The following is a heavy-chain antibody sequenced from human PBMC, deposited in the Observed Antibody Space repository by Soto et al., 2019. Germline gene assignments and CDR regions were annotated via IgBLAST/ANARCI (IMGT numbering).Heavy chain of an antibody. CDR2: SSSSSRYT. CDR1: GFTFSDYY. V-gene: IGHV3-11*06. CDR3: ARDYGDYVLYFEL. Sequence: QVQLVESGGGLVKPGGSLRLSCAASGFTFSDYYMSSIRQAPGKGREWVSYSSSSSRYTNYEDSVKGRCTISRDNAQNSLYLQLTSLKAEDTAVYYCARDYGDYVLYFELWGRGTLVTVSS. J-gene: IGHJ2*01. D-gene: IGHD4-17*01.